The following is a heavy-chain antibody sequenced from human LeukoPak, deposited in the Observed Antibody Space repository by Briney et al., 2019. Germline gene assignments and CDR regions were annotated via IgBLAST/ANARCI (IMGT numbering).Heavy chain of an antibody. CDR2: MDPNSGNT. CDR3: ARYAVVAAMNWFDP. J-gene: IGHJ5*02. D-gene: IGHD2-15*01. CDR1: GYTFTSYD. V-gene: IGHV1-8*01. Sequence: GASVKVSCKASGYTFTSYDINWVRQATGQGLEWAGWMDPNSGNTGYAQKFQGRVTMTRDTSISTAYTELSSLRSEDTAVYYCARYAVVAAMNWFDPWGQGTLVIVSS.